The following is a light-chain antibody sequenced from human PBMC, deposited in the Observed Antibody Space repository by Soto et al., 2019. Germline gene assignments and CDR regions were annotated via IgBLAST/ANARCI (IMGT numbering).Light chain of an antibody. V-gene: IGKV1-39*01. CDR2: GAS. CDR1: ENNRDF. J-gene: IGKJ1*01. Sequence: DIQMTQSPSSLSTSVGDRVTITCRASENNRDFVNWYQQKPGKAPNLLIYGASTLQGGVPSRFSGSGSATDFTLTISSLQHEDFATYYCQQTYGTPPTFGQGTKVDIK. CDR3: QQTYGTPPT.